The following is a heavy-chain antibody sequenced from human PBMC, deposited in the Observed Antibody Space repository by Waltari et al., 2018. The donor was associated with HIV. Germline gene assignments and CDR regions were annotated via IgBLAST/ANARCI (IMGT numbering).Heavy chain of an antibody. V-gene: IGHV1-69*04. J-gene: IGHJ6*02. CDR2: ITPILSVP. CDR3: AREGGVSFPGAMDV. D-gene: IGHD3-10*01. Sequence: QVQLVQSGTEVKKPGSSVKVSCKTSGGTVITYDISWVRQAPGKGLEWMGKITPILSVPNYAQKFQGRITITADKSTRTAYMELTSLRSDDTAVYYCAREGGVSFPGAMDVWGQGTTITVSS. CDR1: GGTVITYD.